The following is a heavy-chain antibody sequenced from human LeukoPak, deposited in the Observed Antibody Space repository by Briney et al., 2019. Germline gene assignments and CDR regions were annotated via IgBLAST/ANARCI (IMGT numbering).Heavy chain of an antibody. CDR3: ARADYGGYYYYGMDV. CDR1: GYTFTGYY. CDR2: INPNSGGT. D-gene: IGHD4-23*01. Sequence: ASVKVSCKASGYTFTGYYMHWVRQAPGQGLEWMAWINPNSGGTHYAQKFQGRVTMTRDTSISTAYMNLSRLRSDDTAVYYCARADYGGYYYYGMDVWGQGTTVTVSS. V-gene: IGHV1-2*02. J-gene: IGHJ6*02.